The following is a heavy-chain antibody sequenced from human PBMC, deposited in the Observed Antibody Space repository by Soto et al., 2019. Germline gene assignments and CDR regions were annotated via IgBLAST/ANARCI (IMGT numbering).Heavy chain of an antibody. CDR2: ISAYNGNT. CDR1: GYTFTSYG. J-gene: IGHJ4*02. Sequence: ASVKVSCKASGYTFTSYGISWVRQAPGQGLEWMGWISAYNGNTNYAQKLQGRVTMTTDTSTSTAYMELRSLRSEDTAVYYCATTPTNYYDSSRGYFGYWGQGTLVTVSS. V-gene: IGHV1-18*01. CDR3: ATTPTNYYDSSRGYFGY. D-gene: IGHD3-22*01.